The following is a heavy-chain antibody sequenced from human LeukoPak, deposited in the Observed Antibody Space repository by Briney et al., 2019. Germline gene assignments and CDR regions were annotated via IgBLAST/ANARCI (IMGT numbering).Heavy chain of an antibody. CDR2: IYYSGST. CDR1: GGSISSSSYY. V-gene: IGHV4-39*01. Sequence: SETLSLTCTVSGGSISSSSYYWGWIRQPPGKGLEWIGNIYYSGSTCYNPSLKSRVTISVDTSKNQFSLKLSSVTAADTAVYYCARPRAGFGELSYYYYMDVWGKGTTVTVSS. J-gene: IGHJ6*03. CDR3: ARPRAGFGELSYYYYMDV. D-gene: IGHD3-10*01.